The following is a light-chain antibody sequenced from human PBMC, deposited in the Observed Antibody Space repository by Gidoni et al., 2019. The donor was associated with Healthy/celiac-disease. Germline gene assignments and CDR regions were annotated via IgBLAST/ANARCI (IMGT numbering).Light chain of an antibody. V-gene: IGLV3-1*01. Sequence: SYERTPPPPVYVSPGQTASNPCSGDKWGDKYACWYQQKPGQSPVLVIYQDSRRPSGLPGRFSGSNSGNTATLTIGGTQAMDEADYYCQAWDSSTVVFGGGTKLTVL. CDR1: KWGDKY. J-gene: IGLJ2*01. CDR3: QAWDSSTVV. CDR2: QDS.